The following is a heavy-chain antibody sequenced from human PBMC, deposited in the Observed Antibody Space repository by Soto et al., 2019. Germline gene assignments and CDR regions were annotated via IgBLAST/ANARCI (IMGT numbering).Heavy chain of an antibody. J-gene: IGHJ4*02. CDR3: PRVIGGWYYFDY. CDR1: GYTFTSYA. V-gene: IGHV1-3*01. D-gene: IGHD6-19*01. CDR2: INAGNGNT. Sequence: QVQLVQSGAEVKKPGASVKVSCKASGYTFTSYAMHWVRQAPGQRLEWMGWINAGNGNTKYSQKFQGRVTITRDTSASTADMELSSLRSEDTAVYYCPRVIGGWYYFDYWGQGTLVTVSS.